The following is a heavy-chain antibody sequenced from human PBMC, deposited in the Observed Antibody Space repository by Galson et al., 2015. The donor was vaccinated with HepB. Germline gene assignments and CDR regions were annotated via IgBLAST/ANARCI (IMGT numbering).Heavy chain of an antibody. CDR2: ISVSGGST. Sequence: CAASGFTFSSYAMSWVRQAPGKGLEWVSAISVSGGSTYYADSVKGRFTVSRDNSKNTLYLQMNSLRAEDTALYYCAKRRGGSYYDAFDIWGQGTMVTVSS. V-gene: IGHV3-23*01. D-gene: IGHD1-26*01. CDR3: AKRRGGSYYDAFDI. J-gene: IGHJ3*02. CDR1: GFTFSSYA.